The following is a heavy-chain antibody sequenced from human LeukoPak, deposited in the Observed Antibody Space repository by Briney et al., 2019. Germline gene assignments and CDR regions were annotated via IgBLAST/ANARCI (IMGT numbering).Heavy chain of an antibody. D-gene: IGHD2-15*01. J-gene: IGHJ3*02. V-gene: IGHV1-18*01. CDR3: TVVVVAAKAFDI. CDR1: GYTFTSFG. Sequence: ASVKVSCKASGYTFTSFGISWVRQAPGQGLEWMGWISAYNGKTNYAQKLQGRVNMTTDTSTSTAYMELRSLRSDDTAVYYCTVVVVAAKAFDIWGQGTMVAVSS. CDR2: ISAYNGKT.